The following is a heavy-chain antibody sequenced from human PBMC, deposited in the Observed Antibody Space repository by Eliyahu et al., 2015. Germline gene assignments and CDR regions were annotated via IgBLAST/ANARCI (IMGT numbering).Heavy chain of an antibody. CDR1: GGSITTSAW. D-gene: IGHD2-8*02. Sequence: QVQLQESGPGLVKPSGTLSLTCVVSGGSITTSAWWGWVRQPPGKGLEWIGEIFHNGNPHPHPSLKSRVTMSVDKSKNQFSLMVTSVTAADTAVYYCARRAITCGATNCQDFWGQGTLVTVSS. J-gene: IGHJ4*02. CDR2: IFHNGNP. CDR3: ARRAITCGATNCQDF. V-gene: IGHV4-4*02.